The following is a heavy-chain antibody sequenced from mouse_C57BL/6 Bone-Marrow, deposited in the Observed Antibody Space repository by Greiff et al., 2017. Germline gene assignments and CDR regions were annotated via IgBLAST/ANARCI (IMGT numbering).Heavy chain of an antibody. J-gene: IGHJ2*01. CDR3: TRLLRYYFDY. CDR1: GFTFSSYA. V-gene: IGHV5-9-1*02. CDR2: ISSGGDYI. Sequence: EVKLMESGEGLVKPGGSLKLSCAASGFTFSSYAMSWVRQTPEKRLEWVAYISSGGDYIYYADTVKGRFTISRDNARNTLYLQMSSLKYEDTAMYYCTRLLRYYFDYWGQGTTLTVSS.